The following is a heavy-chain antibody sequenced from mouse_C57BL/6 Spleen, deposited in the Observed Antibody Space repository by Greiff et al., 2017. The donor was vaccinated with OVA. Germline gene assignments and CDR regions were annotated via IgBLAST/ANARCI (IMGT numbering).Heavy chain of an antibody. CDR3: ARMDDGYWFAY. CDR1: GYTFTSYW. CDR2: INPSSGYT. J-gene: IGHJ3*01. V-gene: IGHV1-7*01. Sequence: QVQLQQSGAELVKPGASVKLSCKASGYTFTSYWMHWVKQRPGQGLEWIGYINPSSGYTKYNQKFKDKATLTAEKSSSTAYMQLSSLTYEDSAVYYCARMDDGYWFAYWGQGTLVTVSA. D-gene: IGHD2-3*01.